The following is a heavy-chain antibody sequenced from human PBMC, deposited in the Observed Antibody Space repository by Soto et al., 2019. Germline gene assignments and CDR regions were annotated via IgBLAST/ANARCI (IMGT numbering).Heavy chain of an antibody. V-gene: IGHV1-3*01. CDR1: GYTFTSYA. CDR3: ARRVMRFDAFDI. D-gene: IGHD2-21*01. J-gene: IGHJ3*02. CDR2: INAGNGNT. Sequence: QVQLVQSGAEVKKPGASVKVSCKASGYTFTSYAMHWVRQAPGQRLEWMGWINAGNGNTKYSQKFQGRVTITRDTSASTAYMELSSLRSEDTAVYYCARRVMRFDAFDIWGQGTMVTVSS.